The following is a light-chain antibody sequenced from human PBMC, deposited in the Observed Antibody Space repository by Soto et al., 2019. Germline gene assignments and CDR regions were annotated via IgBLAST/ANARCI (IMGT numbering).Light chain of an antibody. CDR1: QDISDD. CDR2: GAS. Sequence: AIKMTQSPSSLSASVGDRVTITCRASQDISDDVGWYQQTPGKAPKLLISGASRLQSGVPSRFSGSGSGAAFTLTITSLRPEDSATYYCLQNHNYPRTFGPGTQVEI. V-gene: IGKV1-6*01. CDR3: LQNHNYPRT. J-gene: IGKJ1*01.